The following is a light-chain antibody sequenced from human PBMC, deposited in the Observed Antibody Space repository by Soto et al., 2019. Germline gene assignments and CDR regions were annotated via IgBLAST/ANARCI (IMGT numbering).Light chain of an antibody. Sequence: EIVMTQSPATLPVSPGERATLSCRASQTVYNNLAWYQQKPGQAPRLLIYSASTRATGLPARFSGSGSGTEFTLTNSSLQSEDFAVYFCQQYTAWPLTFGVGTKVVIK. J-gene: IGKJ4*01. CDR1: QTVYNN. V-gene: IGKV3-15*01. CDR3: QQYTAWPLT. CDR2: SAS.